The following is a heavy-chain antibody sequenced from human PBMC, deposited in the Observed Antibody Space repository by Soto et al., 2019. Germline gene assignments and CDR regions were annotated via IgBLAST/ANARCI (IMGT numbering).Heavy chain of an antibody. Sequence: GGSLRLSCAASGFTVSSNYMSWVRQAPGKGLEWVSVIYSGGSTYYADSVKGRFTISRDNSKNTLYLQMNSLRAEDTAVYYCARWDMADYYYYMDVWGKGTTVTVSS. CDR3: ARWDMADYYYYMDV. J-gene: IGHJ6*03. CDR1: GFTVSSNY. V-gene: IGHV3-66*01. D-gene: IGHD1-26*01. CDR2: IYSGGST.